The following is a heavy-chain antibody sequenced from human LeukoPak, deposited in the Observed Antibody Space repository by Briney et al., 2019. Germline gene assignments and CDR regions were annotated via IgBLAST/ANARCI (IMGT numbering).Heavy chain of an antibody. D-gene: IGHD6-6*01. V-gene: IGHV6-1*01. J-gene: IGHJ5*02. CDR2: TYYRSKWYN. CDR1: GDIFSSDSAA. Sequence: SQTLSLTCALSGDIFSSDSAAWNWIRQSPSRGLEWLGRTYYRSKWYNDYAVSVKSRITINPDTSKNQFSLQLNSVTPEDTAVYYCARVVGREYSSSCRFDPWGQGTLGTVSS. CDR3: ARVVGREYSSSCRFDP.